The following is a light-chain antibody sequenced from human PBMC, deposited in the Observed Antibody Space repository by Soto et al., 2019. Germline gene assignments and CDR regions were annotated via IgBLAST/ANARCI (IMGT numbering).Light chain of an antibody. J-gene: IGLJ3*02. Sequence: QSALTQPASVSGSPGQSITISCTGTSRDVGAYNFVSWYQQYPGKAPKVLIYEVTNRPSGISNRFSGSKSDNTASLTISGLQAEDEADYYCSSYTTSSTRVFGGGTKLTVL. CDR1: SRDVGAYNF. CDR2: EVT. CDR3: SSYTTSSTRV. V-gene: IGLV2-14*01.